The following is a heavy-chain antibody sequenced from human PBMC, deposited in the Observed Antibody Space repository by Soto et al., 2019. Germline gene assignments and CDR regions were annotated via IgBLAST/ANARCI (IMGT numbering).Heavy chain of an antibody. V-gene: IGHV4-31*03. Sequence: KTSETLSLTCTVSGGSISSGGYYWSWIRQHPGKGLEWIGYIYYSGSTYYNPSLKSRVTISVDTSKNQFSLKLSSVTAADTAVYYCARSAGSEMATITEWFDPWGQGTLVTVSS. CDR1: GGSISSGGYY. D-gene: IGHD5-12*01. CDR3: ARSAGSEMATITEWFDP. J-gene: IGHJ5*02. CDR2: IYYSGST.